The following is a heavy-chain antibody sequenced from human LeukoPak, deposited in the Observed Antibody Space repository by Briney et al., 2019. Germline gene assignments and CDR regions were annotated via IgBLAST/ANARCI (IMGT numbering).Heavy chain of an antibody. Sequence: PGGSLRLSCAASGFSFSSYGMHWVRQAPGKGLEWVAVISHDGSNKYYADSVKGRFTISRDNSKNTLYLQMNSLRTEDTAVYYCAKDLLAVAKYYYYGMDVWGQGSTVTVSS. CDR1: GFSFSSYG. D-gene: IGHD6-13*01. J-gene: IGHJ6*02. CDR2: ISHDGSNK. CDR3: AKDLLAVAKYYYYGMDV. V-gene: IGHV3-30*18.